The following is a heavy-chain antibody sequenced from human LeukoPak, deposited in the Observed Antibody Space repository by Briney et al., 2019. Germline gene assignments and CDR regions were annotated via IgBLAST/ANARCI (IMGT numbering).Heavy chain of an antibody. CDR1: GFTFSSYG. V-gene: IGHV3-30*18. CDR2: ISYDGSNK. CDR3: AKDGYCSSTSCLTP. Sequence: GRSLRLSCAASGFTFSSYGMHWVRQAPGKGLEWVAVISYDGSNKYYADSVKGRFTISRDNSKNTLYLQMNSLRAEDTAVYYCAKDGYCSSTSCLTPWGQGTLVTASS. J-gene: IGHJ5*02. D-gene: IGHD2-2*03.